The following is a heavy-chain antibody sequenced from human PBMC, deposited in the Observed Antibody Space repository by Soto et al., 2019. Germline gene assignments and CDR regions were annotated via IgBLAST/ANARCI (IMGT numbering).Heavy chain of an antibody. CDR1: GGSFSGYY. CDR3: ARAISSSSRWFDP. CDR2: IYYSGST. V-gene: IGHV4-59*01. J-gene: IGHJ5*02. Sequence: PSETLSLTCAVYGGSFSGYYWSWIRQPPGKGLEWIGYIYYSGSTNYNPSLKSRVTISVDTSKNQFSLKLSSVTAADTAVYYCARAISSSSRWFDPWGQGTLVTVSS. D-gene: IGHD6-6*01.